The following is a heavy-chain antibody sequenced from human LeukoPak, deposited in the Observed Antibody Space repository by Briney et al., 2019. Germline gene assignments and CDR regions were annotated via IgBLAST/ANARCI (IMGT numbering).Heavy chain of an antibody. CDR1: GGTFSSYA. J-gene: IGHJ4*02. Sequence: SVKVSCKASGGTFSSYATSWVRQAPGQGLEWMGGIIPIFGTANYAQKFQGRVTITADESTSTAYMELNSLRSEDTAVYYCARGDYDSSGYYFLTVYFWGQGTLVTVSS. CDR3: ARGDYDSSGYYFLTVYF. CDR2: IIPIFGTA. D-gene: IGHD3-22*01. V-gene: IGHV1-69*13.